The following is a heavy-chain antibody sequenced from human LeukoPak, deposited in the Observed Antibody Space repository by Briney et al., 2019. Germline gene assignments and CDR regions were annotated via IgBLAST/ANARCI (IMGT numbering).Heavy chain of an antibody. CDR1: GYTFTGYY. J-gene: IGHJ4*02. D-gene: IGHD3-10*01. V-gene: IGHV1-46*01. Sequence: ASVKVSCKASGYTFTGYYMHWVRQAPGQGLEWMGIINPSGGSTSYAQKFQGRVTMTRDTSTSTVYMELSSLRSEDTAVYYCARDLGYVGYYGSGSYQFDYWGQGTLVTVSS. CDR2: INPSGGST. CDR3: ARDLGYVGYYGSGSYQFDY.